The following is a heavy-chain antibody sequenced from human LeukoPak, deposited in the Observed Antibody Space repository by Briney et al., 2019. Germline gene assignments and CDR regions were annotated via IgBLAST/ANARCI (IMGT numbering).Heavy chain of an antibody. V-gene: IGHV3-66*02. J-gene: IGHJ4*02. Sequence: GGSLRLSCAASGFTFSRYWMHWVRQAPGKGLVWVSVIYSGGSTYYADSVKGRFTISRDNSKNTLYLQMNSLRAEDTAVYYCARDSRGYFDYWGQGTLVTVSS. CDR3: ARDSRGYFDY. D-gene: IGHD3-16*01. CDR1: GFTFSRYW. CDR2: IYSGGST.